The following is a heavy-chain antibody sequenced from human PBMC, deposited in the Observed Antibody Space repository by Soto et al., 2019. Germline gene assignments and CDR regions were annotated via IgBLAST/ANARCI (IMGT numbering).Heavy chain of an antibody. CDR3: ALNGDYDFWSGYNLDV. J-gene: IGHJ6*04. D-gene: IGHD3-3*01. Sequence: SETLSLTCTVSGGSISSSSYYWGWIRKPPGKGLEWIGSIYYSGSTYYNPSLKSRVTISVDTSKNQFSLKLSSVTAADTAVYYCALNGDYDFWSGYNLDVWGKGTTVTVSS. V-gene: IGHV4-39*01. CDR2: IYYSGST. CDR1: GGSISSSSYY.